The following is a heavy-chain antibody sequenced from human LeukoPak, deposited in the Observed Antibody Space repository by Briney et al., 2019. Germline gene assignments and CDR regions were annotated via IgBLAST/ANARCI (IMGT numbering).Heavy chain of an antibody. Sequence: PGESLRLSCAASGFAFSSYNMNWVRQAPGKGLEWVAFISTTSTYIYYADSVRGRFTVPRDNSKNLLYLQMDSLRVEDTAVYYCARAGICSSTSWDGGIEYWGQGTLVTVSS. D-gene: IGHD2-2*01. CDR3: ARAGICSSTSWDGGIEY. V-gene: IGHV3-21*06. CDR1: GFAFSSYN. CDR2: ISTTSTYI. J-gene: IGHJ4*02.